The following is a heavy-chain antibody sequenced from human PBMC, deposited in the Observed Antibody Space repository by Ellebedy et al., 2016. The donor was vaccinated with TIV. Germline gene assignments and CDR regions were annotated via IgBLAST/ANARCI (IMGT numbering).Heavy chain of an antibody. J-gene: IGHJ4*02. V-gene: IGHV4-59*08. CDR1: GGSISSYF. CDR2: NYYSGTT. CDR3: ARRRGISFGYDY. D-gene: IGHD3-16*01. Sequence: MPSETLSLTCSVSGGSISSYFWSWIRQPPGKGLEWIGYNYYSGTTNYSPSLTSRVTLSVDTSGNQVSLKLSSVTAADTAVYYCARRRGISFGYDYWGPGTLVTVS.